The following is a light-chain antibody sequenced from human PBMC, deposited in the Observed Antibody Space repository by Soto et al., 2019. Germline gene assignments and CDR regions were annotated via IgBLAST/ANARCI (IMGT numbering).Light chain of an antibody. J-gene: IGLJ1*01. Sequence: QSVLTQPPSASGTPGQRVTISCSGSSPNIGSNYVYWYQQLPGTAPKLLIYRNNQRPSGVPDRFSGSKSGTSASLAISGLRSEDEADYYCAAWDDSLSGRGVFGTGTKVTVL. CDR1: SPNIGSNY. CDR3: AAWDDSLSGRGV. V-gene: IGLV1-47*01. CDR2: RNN.